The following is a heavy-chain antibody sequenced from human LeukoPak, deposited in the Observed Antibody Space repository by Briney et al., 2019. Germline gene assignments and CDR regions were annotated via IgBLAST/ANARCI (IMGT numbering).Heavy chain of an antibody. CDR1: GFTFSSYD. CDR2: ILYDGSNK. D-gene: IGHD6-13*01. V-gene: IGHV3-30*02. Sequence: GGSLRLSCAASGFTFSSYDMHWVRQAPGKGLEWVAFILYDGSNKNYADSVKGRFTISRDNSKNTLYLQMNSLRAEDTAVYYCAKDLYSSSWYAWFDPWGQGTLVTVSS. CDR3: AKDLYSSSWYAWFDP. J-gene: IGHJ5*02.